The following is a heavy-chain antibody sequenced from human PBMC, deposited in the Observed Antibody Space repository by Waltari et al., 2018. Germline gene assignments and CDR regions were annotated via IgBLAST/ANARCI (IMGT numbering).Heavy chain of an antibody. V-gene: IGHV4-59*01. J-gene: IGHJ4*02. CDR2: NHSSGST. D-gene: IGHD1-1*01. CDR3: ARDAATGYFDS. CDR1: DDSFNDYY. Sequence: QVQLQESGPGLVKPSETLSLTCTLSDDSFNDYYWCWIRQPPGKGLEWLGSNHSSGSTDSSPSFKSRVTMSIDTSKNQFSLNLSSVSAADTAVYYCARDAATGYFDSWGQGTLVTVSS.